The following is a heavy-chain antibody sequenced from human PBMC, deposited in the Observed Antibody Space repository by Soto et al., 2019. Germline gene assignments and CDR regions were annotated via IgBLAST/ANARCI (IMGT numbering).Heavy chain of an antibody. CDR3: AKTFPLIGYCSGGSCYLDAFDI. V-gene: IGHV3-23*01. CDR1: GFTFSTYA. J-gene: IGHJ3*02. D-gene: IGHD2-15*01. Sequence: PGGSLRLSCAASGFTFSTYAMNWVRQAPGKGLEWVSAVTGSGSNTYYADSVKGRFTISRDNSKNTLYLQMNSLRAEDTAVYYCAKTFPLIGYCSGGSCYLDAFDIWGQGTMVTVSS. CDR2: VTGSGSNT.